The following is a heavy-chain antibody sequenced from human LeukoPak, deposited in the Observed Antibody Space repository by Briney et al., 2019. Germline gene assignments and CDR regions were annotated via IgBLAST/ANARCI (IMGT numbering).Heavy chain of an antibody. V-gene: IGHV3-13*01. J-gene: IGHJ4*02. CDR1: GFPFSSYD. CDR3: ARVSRQRGHFDY. D-gene: IGHD3-10*01. Sequence: GGSLKLSCTTSGFPFSSYDMHWLRQATGKGLEWVSAIGTAGDTYYPGSVKGRFTISRENAKNSLYLQMNSLRAGDTAVYYCARVSRQRGHFDYWGQGTLVTVSS. CDR2: IGTAGDT.